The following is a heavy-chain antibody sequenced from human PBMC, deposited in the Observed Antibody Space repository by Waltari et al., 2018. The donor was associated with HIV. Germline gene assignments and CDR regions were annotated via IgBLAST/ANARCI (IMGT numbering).Heavy chain of an antibody. V-gene: IGHV3-23*01. CDR1: ALAYASYA. D-gene: IGHD3-22*01. Sequence: EVPLLSSGGGLVRPGGSRSPSCAASALAYASYAITWVRQSPERGLEWVAAVSGSGAKSFYADSVKGRFTISRDNSKNTVFLQMNSLRAADTAIYYCAKAYYENTAYYYDFWGRGTRVTVSS. J-gene: IGHJ4*02. CDR2: VSGSGAKS. CDR3: AKAYYENTAYYYDF.